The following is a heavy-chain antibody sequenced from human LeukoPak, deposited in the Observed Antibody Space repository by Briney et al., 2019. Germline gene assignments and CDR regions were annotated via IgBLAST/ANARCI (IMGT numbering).Heavy chain of an antibody. J-gene: IGHJ5*02. D-gene: IGHD3/OR15-3a*01. V-gene: IGHV3-66*03. Sequence: PGGSLRLSCAVSGFRVSDYYVSWVRQAPGKGLEWVGLIRDSGEAFYADFARGRFAISRDESENTLYLQMNSLRVEDTAVYFCARDRAANQDWVEFDPWAQGTPVIVSS. CDR3: ARDRAANQDWVEFDP. CDR1: GFRVSDYY. CDR2: IRDSGEA.